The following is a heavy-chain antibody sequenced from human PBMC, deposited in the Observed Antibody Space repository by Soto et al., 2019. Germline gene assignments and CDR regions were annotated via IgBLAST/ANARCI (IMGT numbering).Heavy chain of an antibody. CDR1: GFTFSSYW. J-gene: IGHJ4*02. V-gene: IGHV3-7*03. CDR2: IKQDGSEK. CDR3: ARVREDLWYYFDY. Sequence: LRLSCAASGFTFSSYWMSWVRQAPGKGLEWVANIKQDGSEKYYVDSVKGRFTISRDNAKNSLYLQMNSLRAEDTAVYYCARVREDLWYYFDYWGQGTLVTVSS. D-gene: IGHD2-21*01.